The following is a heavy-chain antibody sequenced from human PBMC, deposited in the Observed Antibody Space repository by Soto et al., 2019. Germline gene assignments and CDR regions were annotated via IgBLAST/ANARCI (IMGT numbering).Heavy chain of an antibody. CDR1: GFTFSTYG. CDR3: ARMGIGGYGGSDAPLDV. V-gene: IGHV3-48*04. J-gene: IGHJ4*02. CDR2: IDKSGSSF. Sequence: EVQLVESGGGLVQPGGSLRLSCVVSGFTFSTYGMTWVRQAPGKGLEWVSYIDKSGSSFYYADSVKGRFTISRDNDEESVTLEMNSLRVDDSALYYCARMGIGGYGGSDAPLDVWGQGTLVTVSS. D-gene: IGHD5-12*01.